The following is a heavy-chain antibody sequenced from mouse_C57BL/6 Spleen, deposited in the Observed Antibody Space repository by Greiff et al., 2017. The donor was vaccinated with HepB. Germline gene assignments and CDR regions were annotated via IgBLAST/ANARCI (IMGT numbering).Heavy chain of an antibody. CDR2: IYPRSGNT. CDR3: ARAVIYYYGSSPLYFDY. J-gene: IGHJ2*01. Sequence: VQLQQSGAELARPGASVKLSCKASGYTFTSCGISWVKQRTGQGLEWIGEIYPRSGNTYYNEKFKGKATLTADKSSSTAYMELRSLTSEDSAVYFCARAVIYYYGSSPLYFDYWGQGTTLTVSS. V-gene: IGHV1-81*01. CDR1: GYTFTSCG. D-gene: IGHD1-1*01.